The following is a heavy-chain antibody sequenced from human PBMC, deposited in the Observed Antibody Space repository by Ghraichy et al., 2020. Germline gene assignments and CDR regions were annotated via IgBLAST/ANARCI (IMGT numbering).Heavy chain of an antibody. CDR2: ITSNGGRT. CDR1: GFTFKTYG. V-gene: IGHV3-64D*09. D-gene: IGHD3-16*01. J-gene: IGHJ4*02. CDR3: VRGSDISTGSFYF. Sequence: GGSLRLSCSGSGFTFKTYGMHWVRQAPGKGLEYVATITSNGGRTHYADSVKGRMTITRDNPKNTVYLQMSSLRSEDTAVYYCVRGSDISTGSFYFWGQGIPVTVSS.